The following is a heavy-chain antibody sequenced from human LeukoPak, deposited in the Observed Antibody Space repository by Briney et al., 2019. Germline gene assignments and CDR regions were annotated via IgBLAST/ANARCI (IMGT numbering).Heavy chain of an antibody. CDR1: GGSISSSSYY. V-gene: IGHV4-39*07. CDR2: IYYRGST. CDR3: ARDLGGGRYYGMDV. Sequence: SETLSLTCTVSGGSISSSSYYWGWIRQPPGKGLEWIGSIYYRGSTYYNPSLKSRVTISVDTSKNQFSLKLSSVTAADAAVYYCARDLGGGRYYGMDVWGQGTTVTVSS. D-gene: IGHD2-15*01. J-gene: IGHJ6*02.